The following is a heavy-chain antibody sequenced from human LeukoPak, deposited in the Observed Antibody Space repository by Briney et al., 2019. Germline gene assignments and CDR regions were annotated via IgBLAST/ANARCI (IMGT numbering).Heavy chain of an antibody. CDR3: ARALAAAGTGGYL. D-gene: IGHD6-13*01. J-gene: IGHJ4*02. CDR1: GFTFTSYA. CDR2: IHTNGSST. Sequence: GGSLRLSCAASGFTFTSYAMSWVRQAPGKGLLWVARIHTNGSSTSYADSVKGRFTISRDNAKNTLYLQMNSLRAEDTAVYYCARALAAAGTGGYLWGQGTLVTVSS. V-gene: IGHV3-74*01.